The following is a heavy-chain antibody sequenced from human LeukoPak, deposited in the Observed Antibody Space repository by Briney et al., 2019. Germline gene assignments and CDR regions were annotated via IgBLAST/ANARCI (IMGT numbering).Heavy chain of an antibody. CDR1: GYTFTGYY. CDR3: ARPPNPGVDWFDP. V-gene: IGHV1-2*02. Sequence: ASVKVSCKASGYTFTGYYMHWVRQAPGQGLEWMGWINPNSGGTNYAQKFQGRVTMTRDTSISTAYMELSRLRSDDTAVYYCARPPNPGVDWFDPWGQGTLVTVSS. D-gene: IGHD2-15*01. CDR2: INPNSGGT. J-gene: IGHJ5*02.